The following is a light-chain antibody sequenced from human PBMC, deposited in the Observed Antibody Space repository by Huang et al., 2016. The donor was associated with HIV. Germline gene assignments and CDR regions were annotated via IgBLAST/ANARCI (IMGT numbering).Light chain of an antibody. CDR3: MQSRQTPPWT. J-gene: IGKJ1*01. V-gene: IGKV2-28*01. CDR2: LGS. CDR1: QSLLHSNGKNY. Sequence: DIVMTQSPLSLPVTPGEPASISCRSSQSLLHSNGKNYLDWYLQKPGQSLQILIYLGSNRASGVPDRFSGSGSGTDFTLKISRVEAEDVGVYYCMQSRQTPPWTFGQGTKVEIK.